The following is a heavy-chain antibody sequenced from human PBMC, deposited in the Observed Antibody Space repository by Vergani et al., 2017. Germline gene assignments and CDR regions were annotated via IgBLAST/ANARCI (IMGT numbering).Heavy chain of an antibody. CDR3: AKSSGGWSLEAFDI. Sequence: EVQLVESGGGLVQPGRSLRLSCAASGFTFDDYAMHWVRQAPGKGLEWVSGISWNSGSIGYADSVKGRFTISRDNAKNSLYLQMNSLRAEDTALYHCAKSSGGWSLEAFDIWGQGTMVTVSS. CDR2: ISWNSGSI. J-gene: IGHJ3*02. V-gene: IGHV3-9*01. D-gene: IGHD6-19*01. CDR1: GFTFDDYA.